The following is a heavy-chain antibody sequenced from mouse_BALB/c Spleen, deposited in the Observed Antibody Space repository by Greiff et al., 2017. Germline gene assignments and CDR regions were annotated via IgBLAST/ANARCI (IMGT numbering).Heavy chain of an antibody. CDR3: AYDGYGYYAMDY. CDR2: IDPANGNT. J-gene: IGHJ4*01. CDR1: GFNIKDTY. D-gene: IGHD2-3*01. V-gene: IGHV14-3*02. Sequence: EVKVVESGAELVKPGASVKLSCTASGFNIKDTYMHWVKQRPEQGLEWIGRIDPANGNTKYDPKFQGKATITADTSSNTAYLQLSSLTSEDTAVYYCAYDGYGYYAMDYWGQGTSVTVSS.